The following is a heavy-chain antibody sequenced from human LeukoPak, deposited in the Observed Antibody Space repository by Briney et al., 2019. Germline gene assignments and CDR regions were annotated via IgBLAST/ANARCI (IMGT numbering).Heavy chain of an antibody. V-gene: IGHV2-5*02. J-gene: IGHJ4*02. CDR2: IYWDDDK. Sequence: SGPALVKPTQTLTLTCTFSGFSLSTSGVGVGWIRQPPGKALEWLALIYWDDDKRYSPSLKSRLTITKDTSKNQVVLTMTNMDPVDTATYYCAHRRELGYYFDYWGQGTLVTVSS. CDR1: GFSLSTSGVG. D-gene: IGHD3-16*01. CDR3: AHRRELGYYFDY.